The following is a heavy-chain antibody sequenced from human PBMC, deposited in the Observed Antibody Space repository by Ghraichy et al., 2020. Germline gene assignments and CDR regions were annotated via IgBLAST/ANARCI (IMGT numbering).Heavy chain of an antibody. V-gene: IGHV1-69*13. CDR1: GGTFHDYG. Sequence: SVKVSCKTAGGTFHDYGIAWVRQAPGQGLEWMGSIIPIYLSPNYAQRFKGRFTVTADESTSTAYMELTSLTSEDKAVYYCARKVQKGRRAGGFDAWGQGTPVTVSA. CDR3: ARKVQKGRRAGGFDA. CDR2: IIPIYLSP. J-gene: IGHJ5*02. D-gene: IGHD1-1*01.